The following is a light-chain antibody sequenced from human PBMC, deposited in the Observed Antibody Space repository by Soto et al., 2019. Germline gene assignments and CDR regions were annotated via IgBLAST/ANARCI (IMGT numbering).Light chain of an antibody. J-gene: IGLJ3*02. V-gene: IGLV1-40*01. CDR2: GNR. Sequence: QPVLTQPPSVSGAPGQRVTISCTGNNSNLGVGCDVHWYQQLPGAAPKLVIFGNRNRPSGVPERFSGSKSGTSASLAITGLQAEDEADYYCQAYDYSLTAFVFGGGTKVTVL. CDR1: NSNLGVGCD. CDR3: QAYDYSLTAFV.